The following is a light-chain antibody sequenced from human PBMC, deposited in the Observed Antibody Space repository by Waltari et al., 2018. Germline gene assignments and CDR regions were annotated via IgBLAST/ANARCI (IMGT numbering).Light chain of an antibody. J-gene: IGLJ2*01. V-gene: IGLV2-14*03. CDR2: DVS. CDR1: SRDIVGSNS. Sequence: QSALTQPPSVSGSPVKSLTISCTGPSRDIVGSNSVSWYQQHPGKAPKLMIYDVSHRPSGVSNRFSGSKSGNTASLTISGLQAEDEADYYCNSYTSSSTLILFGGGTKLTVL. CDR3: NSYTSSSTLIL.